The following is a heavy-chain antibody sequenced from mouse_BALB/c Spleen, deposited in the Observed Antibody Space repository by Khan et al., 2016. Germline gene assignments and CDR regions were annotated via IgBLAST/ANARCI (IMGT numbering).Heavy chain of an antibody. CDR3: ARWLLEFPYYFDY. CDR2: ISYSGST. J-gene: IGHJ2*01. CDR1: GYSITSDYA. Sequence: EVQLVESGPGLVKPSQSLSLTCTVTGYSITSDYAWNWIRQFPGNKLEWMGYISYSGSTTYNPSLKSRISITRDTSKNQFFLQLNSVTTEDTATYYCARWLLEFPYYFDYWGQGTTLTVSS. D-gene: IGHD2-12*01. V-gene: IGHV3-2*02.